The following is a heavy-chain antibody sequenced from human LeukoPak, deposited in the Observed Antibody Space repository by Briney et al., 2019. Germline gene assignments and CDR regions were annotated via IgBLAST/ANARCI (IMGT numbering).Heavy chain of an antibody. J-gene: IGHJ6*02. D-gene: IGHD1-26*01. Sequence: GGSLRLSCAASGFTFSIYAMNWVRQAPGQGLEWISLISDSGANKHYAASVKGRFTISRDNSKNTLSLQMNSLRPADTAVYYCAKDVRVGGGGMDVWGQGTPVTVSS. CDR1: GFTFSIYA. CDR2: ISDSGANK. CDR3: AKDVRVGGGGMDV. V-gene: IGHV3-23*01.